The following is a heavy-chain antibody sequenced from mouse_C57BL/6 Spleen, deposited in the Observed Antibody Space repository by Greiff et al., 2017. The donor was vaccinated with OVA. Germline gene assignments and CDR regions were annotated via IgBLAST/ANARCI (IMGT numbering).Heavy chain of an antibody. J-gene: IGHJ2*01. CDR2: IYPGSGST. Sequence: QVQLQQPGAELVKPGASVKMSCKASGYTFTSYWITWVKQRPGQGLEWIGDIYPGSGSTNYNEKFKSKATLSVDTSTSTAYMQLSSLTSEDSAVYYCARYDYDYFDYWGQGTTLTVSS. CDR3: ARYDYDYFDY. CDR1: GYTFTSYW. D-gene: IGHD2-4*01. V-gene: IGHV1-55*01.